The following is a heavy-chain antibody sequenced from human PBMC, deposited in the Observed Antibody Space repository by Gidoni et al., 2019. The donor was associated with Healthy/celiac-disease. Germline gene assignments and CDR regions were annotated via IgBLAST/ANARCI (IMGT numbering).Heavy chain of an antibody. V-gene: IGHV3-11*01. D-gene: IGHD3-3*01. J-gene: IGHJ4*02. Sequence: QVQRVESGGGLVKPGGSLQLSCATSGYTCSDYYMSWTRQAPGQGLEWCSFISSSGSTIYYADSVKGRFTISRDNAKNSLYLQMNSLRAEDTAVYYCARVPEWLLWFFDYWGQGTLVTVSS. CDR3: ARVPEWLLWFFDY. CDR2: ISSSGSTI. CDR1: GYTCSDYY.